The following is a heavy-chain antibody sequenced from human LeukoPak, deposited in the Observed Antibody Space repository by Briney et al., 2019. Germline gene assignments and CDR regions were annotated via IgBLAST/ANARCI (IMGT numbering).Heavy chain of an antibody. CDR3: ARRLYSSSWYFDY. V-gene: IGHV4-39*01. CDR1: GFTFSSYG. J-gene: IGHJ4*02. CDR2: IYYSGSI. D-gene: IGHD6-13*01. Sequence: GSLRLSCAASGFTFSSYGMHWVRQAPGKGLEWIGSIYYSGSIYYNPSLKSRVTISVDTSKNQFSLKLSSVTAADTAVYYCARRLYSSSWYFDYWGQGTLVTVSS.